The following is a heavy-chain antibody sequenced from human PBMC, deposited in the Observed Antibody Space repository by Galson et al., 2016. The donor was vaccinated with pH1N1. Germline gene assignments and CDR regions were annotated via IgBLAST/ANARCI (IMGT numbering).Heavy chain of an antibody. CDR2: ISWNSGSI. V-gene: IGHV3-9*01. Sequence: SLRLSCAASGFTFDDYAMHWVRQAPGKGLEWVSGISWNSGSIGYADSVKGRFTISRDNAKNSLYLQVNSLRAEDTALYYCAKVDGFRSGPFDYWGQGTLVTVSS. D-gene: IGHD5-24*01. CDR3: AKVDGFRSGPFDY. J-gene: IGHJ4*02. CDR1: GFTFDDYA.